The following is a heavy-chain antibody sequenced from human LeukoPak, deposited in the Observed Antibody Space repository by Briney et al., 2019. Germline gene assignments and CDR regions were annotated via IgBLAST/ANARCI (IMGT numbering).Heavy chain of an antibody. D-gene: IGHD2-21*01. CDR3: ARDLWPGSLNDALDI. V-gene: IGHV4-4*07. CDR1: GGPISSYY. Sequence: SETLSLTCTVSGGPISSYYWSWIRQPAGKGLEWIGRIYTSGSTNYNPSLKSRVTMSVDTSKNQFSLKLSSVTAADTAVYYCARDLWPGSLNDALDIWGQGTMVTVSS. J-gene: IGHJ3*02. CDR2: IYTSGST.